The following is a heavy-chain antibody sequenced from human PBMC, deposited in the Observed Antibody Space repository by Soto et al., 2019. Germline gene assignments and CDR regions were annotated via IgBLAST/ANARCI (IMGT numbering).Heavy chain of an antibody. J-gene: IGHJ6*02. Sequence: QVQLVQSGAEVKKPGSSVKVSCKASGGTFSSYAISWVRQAPGQGLEWRVGIIPIFGTANYAQKFQGRVTITADESTSPAYMELRSRRSEDTAVYYCSRDSVVPAAIAVYYYYGMAVWGQGTTVTVSS. V-gene: IGHV1-69*01. CDR2: IIPIFGTA. D-gene: IGHD2-2*01. CDR3: SRDSVVPAAIAVYYYYGMAV. CDR1: GGTFSSYA.